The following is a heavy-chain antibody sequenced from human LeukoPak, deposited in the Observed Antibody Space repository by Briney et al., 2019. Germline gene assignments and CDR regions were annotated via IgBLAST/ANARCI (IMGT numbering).Heavy chain of an antibody. CDR1: GYTFTGYY. CDR3: ARAAYYYDSSGYYPGAFDI. CDR2: INPNSGGT. J-gene: IGHJ3*02. V-gene: IGHV1-2*02. D-gene: IGHD3-22*01. Sequence: ASVKVSCKASGYTFTGYYMHWVRQAPGRGREWMGWINPNSGGTNYAQKFQGRVTMTRDTSISTAYMELSRLRSDDTAVYYCARAAYYYDSSGYYPGAFDIWGQGTMVTVSS.